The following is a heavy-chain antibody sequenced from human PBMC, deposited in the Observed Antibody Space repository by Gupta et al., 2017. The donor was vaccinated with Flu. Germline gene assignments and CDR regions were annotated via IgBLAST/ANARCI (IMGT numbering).Heavy chain of an antibody. J-gene: IGHJ3*02. D-gene: IGHD1-1*01. Sequence: EVQLVQSGAEVKKPGESLKISCKGSGYTFTSNWIGWVRQKPGQGLEWMGVIYPDDSDTRYSPSFQGQVTMSADKSSNTAYLQWTSLKASDTATYYCARRDQYITNWHDAFDIWGRGTMVIVSS. V-gene: IGHV5-51*01. CDR3: ARRDQYITNWHDAFDI. CDR1: GYTFTSNW. CDR2: IYPDDSDT.